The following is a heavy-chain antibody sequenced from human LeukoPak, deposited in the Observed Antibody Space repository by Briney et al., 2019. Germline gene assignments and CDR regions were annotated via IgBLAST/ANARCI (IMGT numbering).Heavy chain of an antibody. J-gene: IGHJ5*02. Sequence: PSETLSLTCTVSGGSITSSSHYWGWIRQPPGKGLEWIGSVYYSGDTYYNPSLKSRVTISVDTSRSQFSLKLTFVTAADTAVYYCARGLEYTTASGGYNWFDPWGQGTPVTVSS. D-gene: IGHD6-6*01. CDR3: ARGLEYTTASGGYNWFDP. CDR1: GGSITSSSHY. V-gene: IGHV4-39*01. CDR2: VYYSGDT.